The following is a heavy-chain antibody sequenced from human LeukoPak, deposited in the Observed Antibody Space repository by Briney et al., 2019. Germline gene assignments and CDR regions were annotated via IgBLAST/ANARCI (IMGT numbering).Heavy chain of an antibody. CDR3: ARYCNGVTCYSGYDY. CDR2: ISTNGGGT. CDR1: GFTLSSYA. V-gene: IGHV3-64*01. Sequence: RPGGSLRLSCAASGFTLSSYAMHWVRQTPGKGLEYVSAISTNGGGTYYANSVKGRFTISRDNSKNTLYLQMGSLRAEDMAVYFCARYCNGVTCYSGYDYWGQGTLVTVSS. J-gene: IGHJ4*02. D-gene: IGHD2-15*01.